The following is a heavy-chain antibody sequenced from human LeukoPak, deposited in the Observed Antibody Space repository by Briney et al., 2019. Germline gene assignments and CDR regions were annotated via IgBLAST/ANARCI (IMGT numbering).Heavy chain of an antibody. V-gene: IGHV3-33*01. J-gene: IGHJ4*02. D-gene: IGHD1-26*01. CDR1: GFAFSSYG. CDR2: IWYDGSNE. CDR3: ARDHEWGRAYFDY. Sequence: PGGSLRLSCAASGFAFSSYGMHWVRQAPGKGLEWVAVIWYDGSNEYCADSVKGRFTISRDNSENTLYLQMNSLRAEDTAVYYCARDHEWGRAYFDYWGQGTLVTVSS.